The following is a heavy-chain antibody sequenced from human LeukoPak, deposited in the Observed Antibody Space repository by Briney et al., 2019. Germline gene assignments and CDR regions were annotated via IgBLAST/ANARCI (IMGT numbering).Heavy chain of an antibody. CDR3: AKHPYNWNANYYMHV. Sequence: GGSLRLSCAASEFTFSTYAIYWVRQAPGKGLEWVAVISYDGSNKHYADSVKGRFSISTDNSQNMVYLQMNSLRAEDTAVYYCAKHPYNWNANYYMHVWGKGTTVTVSS. CDR1: EFTFSTYA. D-gene: IGHD1-20*01. CDR2: ISYDGSNK. V-gene: IGHV3-30*02. J-gene: IGHJ6*03.